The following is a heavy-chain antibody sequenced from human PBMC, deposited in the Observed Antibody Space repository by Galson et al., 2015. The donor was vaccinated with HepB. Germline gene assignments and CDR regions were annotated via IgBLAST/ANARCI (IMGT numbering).Heavy chain of an antibody. J-gene: IGHJ4*02. Sequence: SVKVSCKASGYTFTSYDINWVRQATGQGLEWMGWMNPNSGNTGYAQKFQGRVTMTRNTSISTAYMELSSLRSEDTAVYYCARDRVAVAGRPFDYWGQGTLVTVSS. CDR1: GYTFTSYD. CDR2: MNPNSGNT. D-gene: IGHD6-19*01. V-gene: IGHV1-8*01. CDR3: ARDRVAVAGRPFDY.